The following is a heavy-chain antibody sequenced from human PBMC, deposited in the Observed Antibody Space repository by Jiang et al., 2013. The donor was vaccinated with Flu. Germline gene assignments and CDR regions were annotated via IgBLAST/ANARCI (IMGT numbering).Heavy chain of an antibody. J-gene: IGHJ6*02. CDR1: GGSISSYY. CDR3: ARGFRGVINGYYYGMDV. CDR2: VYYTGST. V-gene: IGHV4-59*01. D-gene: IGHD3-10*01. Sequence: PGLVKPSETLSLTCTVSGGSISSYYWSWIRQPPGKGLEWIGYVYYTGSTNYNPSLKSRVTISVDTSKNEFSLKLSSVTAADTAVYYCARGFRGVINGYYYGMDVWGQGTTVTVSS.